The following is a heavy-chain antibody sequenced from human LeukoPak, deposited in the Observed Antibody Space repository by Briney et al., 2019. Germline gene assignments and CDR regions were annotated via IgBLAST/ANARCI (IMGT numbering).Heavy chain of an antibody. CDR3: RFYPGGSDY. Sequence: GGSLRLSCEVFGFTFSTSAMSWVRQAPGKGLEWVSGIRASDDTTYYVDSVKGRFTVSRDNSKNTLYLQMNSLTVEDTAVYYCRFYPGGSDYWAQGPLVTVSS. D-gene: IGHD2-8*02. CDR2: IRASDDTT. CDR1: GFTFSTSA. J-gene: IGHJ4*02. V-gene: IGHV3-23*01.